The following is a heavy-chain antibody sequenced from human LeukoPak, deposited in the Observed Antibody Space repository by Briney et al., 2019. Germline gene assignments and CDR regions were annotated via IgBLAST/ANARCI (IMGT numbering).Heavy chain of an antibody. CDR2: IFTSGST. CDR3: ARTGSGSYDLFDY. CDR1: GGSISSGTYF. J-gene: IGHJ4*02. Sequence: SETMSLTCTVSGGSISSGTYFWSWIRQPAGKGLEWIGRIFTSGSTNYNPSLQSRVTISVDTSKNQFSLKLSSVTAADTAVYYCARTGSGSYDLFDYWGQGTLVTVSS. V-gene: IGHV4-61*02. D-gene: IGHD3-10*01.